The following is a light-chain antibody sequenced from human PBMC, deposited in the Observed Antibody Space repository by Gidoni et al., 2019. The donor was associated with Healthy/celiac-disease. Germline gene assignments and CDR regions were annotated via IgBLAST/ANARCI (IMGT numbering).Light chain of an antibody. CDR3: QQRSNWPPVLT. CDR1: QSVSSY. Sequence: EIVFTTSPAPLSLSPGERATLSCRASQSVSSYLAWYQQKPGQAPRLLIYDASNRATGIPARFSGSGSGTDFTLTISSLEPEDFAVYYCQQRSNWPPVLTFGGGTKVEIK. CDR2: DAS. V-gene: IGKV3-11*01. J-gene: IGKJ4*01.